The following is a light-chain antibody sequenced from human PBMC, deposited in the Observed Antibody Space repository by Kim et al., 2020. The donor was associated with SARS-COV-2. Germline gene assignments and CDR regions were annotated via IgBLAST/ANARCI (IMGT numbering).Light chain of an antibody. CDR3: QRRDSWPLT. J-gene: IGKJ4*01. CDR1: QSVNSY. Sequence: EIVLTQSPATLSLSPGERATLSCRASQSVNSYLAWYQQKPGQAPRLLIYDASNRATGVPARFSGSGSGTDFTLTISSLEPEDFAVYYCQRRDSWPLTFGGGTKLEIK. V-gene: IGKV3-11*01. CDR2: DAS.